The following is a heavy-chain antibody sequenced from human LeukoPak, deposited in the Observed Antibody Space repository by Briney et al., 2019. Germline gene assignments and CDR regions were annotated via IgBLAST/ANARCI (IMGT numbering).Heavy chain of an antibody. V-gene: IGHV4-30-4*08. CDR3: ARVAYIGDWFDP. Sequence: SETLSLTCTVSGGSISSGSYYWSWIRQPAGKGLEWIGYIYYSGSTYYNPSLKSRVTISVDTSKNQFSLKLSSVTAADTAVYYCARVAYIGDWFDPWGQGTLVTVSS. CDR2: IYYSGST. D-gene: IGHD3-16*01. J-gene: IGHJ5*02. CDR1: GGSISSGSYY.